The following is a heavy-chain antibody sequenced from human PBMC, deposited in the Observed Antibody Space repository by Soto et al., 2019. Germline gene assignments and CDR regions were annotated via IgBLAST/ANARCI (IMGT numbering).Heavy chain of an antibody. D-gene: IGHD2-15*01. J-gene: IGHJ4*02. CDR1: GYTFTGYY. CDR3: ARDLAKGGGSAGFDY. CDR2: INPNSGGT. Sequence: ASVKVSCKASGYTFTGYYIHWVRQAPGQGLEWMGWINPNSGGTKYPQKIQGRVTMTMDTSIRTVYMSLTGLKSDDTAVYFCARDLAKGGGSAGFDYWGQGTLVTVSS. V-gene: IGHV1-2*02.